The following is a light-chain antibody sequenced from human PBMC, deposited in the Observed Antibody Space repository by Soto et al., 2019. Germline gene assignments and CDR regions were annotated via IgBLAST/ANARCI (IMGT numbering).Light chain of an antibody. J-gene: IGKJ1*01. CDR2: GAS. CDR1: QSVSSN. Sequence: ETVMTQSPATLSVSPGERATLSCRASQSVSSNLAWYQQKPGQAPRLLIYGASTRATGIPARFSGSGSGTEFTLTISSLQSEDFEVYYCQQYNNWPPWTFGQGTKVDIK. CDR3: QQYNNWPPWT. V-gene: IGKV3-15*01.